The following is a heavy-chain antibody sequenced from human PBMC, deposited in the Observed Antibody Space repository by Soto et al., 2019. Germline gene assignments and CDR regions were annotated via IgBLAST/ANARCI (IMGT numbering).Heavy chain of an antibody. CDR3: AREYSSGWAELVGMDV. CDR1: GFTFSSYA. CDR2: ISYDGSNK. D-gene: IGHD6-19*01. V-gene: IGHV3-30-3*01. Sequence: HPGGSLRLSCAASGFTFSSYAMHWVRQAPGKGLEWVAVISYDGSNKYYADSVKGRFTISRDNSKNTLYLQMNSLRAEDTAVYYCAREYSSGWAELVGMDVWGQGSTVTVS. J-gene: IGHJ6*02.